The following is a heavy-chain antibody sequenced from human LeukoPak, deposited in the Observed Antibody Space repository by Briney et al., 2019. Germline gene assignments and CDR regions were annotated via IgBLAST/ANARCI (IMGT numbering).Heavy chain of an antibody. D-gene: IGHD3-3*01. Sequence: GGSLRLSCAASGFTFDDYAMHWVRQAPGKGLEWVSGISWNSGSIGYADSVKGRFTISRDNAKNSLYLQMNSLRAEDTALYYCAKDTYYDFWSGYFHYWGQGTLVTASS. CDR1: GFTFDDYA. V-gene: IGHV3-9*01. CDR3: AKDTYYDFWSGYFHY. J-gene: IGHJ4*02. CDR2: ISWNSGSI.